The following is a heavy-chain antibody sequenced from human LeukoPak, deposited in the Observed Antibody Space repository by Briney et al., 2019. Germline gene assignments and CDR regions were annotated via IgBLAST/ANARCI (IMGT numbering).Heavy chain of an antibody. Sequence: GGSLRLSCAASGFTFGTYAVHWVRQAPGKGLVWVSRLNTGGNSTIYADSVKGRFIISRDNAKSTLYLQMNSLRADDTGVYYCTREGAYDSGTYGAGDYWGQGTLVTVSS. CDR2: LNTGGNST. CDR1: GFTFGTYA. J-gene: IGHJ4*02. CDR3: TREGAYDSGTYGAGDY. V-gene: IGHV3-74*01. D-gene: IGHD3-10*01.